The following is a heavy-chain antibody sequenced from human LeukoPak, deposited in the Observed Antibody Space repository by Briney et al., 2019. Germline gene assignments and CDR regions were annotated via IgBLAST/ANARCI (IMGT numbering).Heavy chain of an antibody. Sequence: SETLSLTCTVSGGSIRSYYWSWIRQAPGKELEWIGYISDSGSTNYDPSLKSRVTISEDTSKNQLSLKLSSVTAADTAVYHCARMAYGDPYFYWYFDLWGRGTLVTVSS. CDR2: ISDSGST. V-gene: IGHV4-59*01. CDR1: GGSIRSYY. CDR3: ARMAYGDPYFYWYFDL. J-gene: IGHJ2*01. D-gene: IGHD4-17*01.